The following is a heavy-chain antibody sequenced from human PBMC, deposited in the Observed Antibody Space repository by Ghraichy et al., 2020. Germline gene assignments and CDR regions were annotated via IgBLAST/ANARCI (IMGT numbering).Heavy chain of an antibody. CDR1: VFTFSRFG. D-gene: IGHD2-2*01. Sequence: GALRLSCAASVFTFSRFGMHWVRQAPGKGLEWVAIIWYDGSKKYYADSVKGRFTISRDNSKNTLYLQMNSLRAEDTAVYYCARGYCTTSSCNDRPWFDPWGQGTLVTVSS. CDR3: ARGYCTTSSCNDRPWFDP. CDR2: IWYDGSKK. V-gene: IGHV3-33*01. J-gene: IGHJ5*02.